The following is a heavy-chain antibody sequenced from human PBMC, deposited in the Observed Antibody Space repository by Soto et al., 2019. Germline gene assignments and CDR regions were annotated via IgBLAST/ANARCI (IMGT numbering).Heavy chain of an antibody. V-gene: IGHV3-23*01. CDR3: AKDGENYDILTGYQT. D-gene: IGHD3-9*01. Sequence: GGSLRLSCAASGFTFSSYAMSWVRQAPGKGLEWVSAISGSGGSTYYADSVKGRFTISRDNSKNTLYLQMNSLRAEDTAVYYCAKDGENYDILTGYQTWGQGTLVTVSS. CDR2: ISGSGGST. CDR1: GFTFSSYA. J-gene: IGHJ5*02.